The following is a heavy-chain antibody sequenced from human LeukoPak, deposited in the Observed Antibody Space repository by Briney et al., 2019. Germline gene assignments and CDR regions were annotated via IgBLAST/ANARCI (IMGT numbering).Heavy chain of an antibody. CDR2: IFSSGST. CDR1: GGSLSGYY. CDR3: AREGSSSWYIDY. J-gene: IGHJ4*02. Sequence: PSETLSLTCTVSGGSLSGYYWSWIRQPAGKGLEWIGRIFSSGSTNYNPSLKSRVTISVDKSKNQFSLKLSSVTAADTAVYYCAREGSSSWYIDYWGQGTLVTVSS. V-gene: IGHV4-4*07. D-gene: IGHD6-13*01.